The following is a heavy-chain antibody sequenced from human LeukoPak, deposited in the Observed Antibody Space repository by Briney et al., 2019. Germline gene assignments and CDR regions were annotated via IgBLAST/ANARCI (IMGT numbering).Heavy chain of an antibody. Sequence: PGGSLRLSCAASGFTVSSNYMSWVRQAPGKGLEWVSVIYSGGSTCYADSVKGRFTISRDNSKNTLYLQVSSLRAEDTAVYYCVKDIHYYGSGNYYNGYFDYWGQGTLVTVSS. CDR3: VKDIHYYGSGNYYNGYFDY. J-gene: IGHJ4*02. V-gene: IGHV3-53*05. CDR1: GFTVSSNY. CDR2: IYSGGST. D-gene: IGHD3-10*01.